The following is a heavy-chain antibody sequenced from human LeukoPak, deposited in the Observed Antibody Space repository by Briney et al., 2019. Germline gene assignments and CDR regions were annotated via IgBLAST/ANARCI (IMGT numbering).Heavy chain of an antibody. J-gene: IGHJ3*02. V-gene: IGHV3-13*01. CDR3: ARGGYYYDSSGYTGAFDI. D-gene: IGHD3-22*01. CDR1: GFTFSSYS. Sequence: GGSLRLSCAAPGFTFSSYSMNWVRQATGKGLEWVSAIGTAGDTYYPGSVKGRFTISRENAKNSLYLQMNSLRAGDTAVYYCARGGYYYDSSGYTGAFDIWGQGTMVTVSS. CDR2: IGTAGDT.